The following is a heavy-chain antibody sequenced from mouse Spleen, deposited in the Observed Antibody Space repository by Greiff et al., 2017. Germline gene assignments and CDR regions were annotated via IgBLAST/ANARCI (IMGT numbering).Heavy chain of an antibody. CDR2: ISSGGSYT. CDR1: GFTFSSYG. CDR3: ARQGVTRVFDY. V-gene: IGHV5-6*01. D-gene: IGHD2-1*01. Sequence: EVKLVESGGDLVKPGGSLKLSCAASGFTFSSYGMSWVRQTPDKRLEWVATISSGGSYTYYPDSVKGRFTISRDNAKNTLYLQMSSLKSEDTAMYYCARQGVTRVFDYWGQGTTLTVSS. J-gene: IGHJ2*01.